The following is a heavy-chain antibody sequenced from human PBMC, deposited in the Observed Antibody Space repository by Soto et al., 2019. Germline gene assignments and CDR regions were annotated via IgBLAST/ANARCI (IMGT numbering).Heavy chain of an antibody. D-gene: IGHD3-9*01. CDR3: ARGRGAVERLVFLED. Sequence: PSETLSLTCTVSGGSISSYYWSWIRQPPGKGLEWIGYIYYSGSTNYNPSLKSRVTISVDTSKNQFSLKLSSVTAADTAVYYCARGRGAVERLVFLEDWGQGTLVTVSS. CDR2: IYYSGST. V-gene: IGHV4-59*08. CDR1: GGSISSYY. J-gene: IGHJ4*01.